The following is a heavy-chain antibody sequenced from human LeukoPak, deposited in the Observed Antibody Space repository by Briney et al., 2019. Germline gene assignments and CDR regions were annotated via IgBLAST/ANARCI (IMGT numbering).Heavy chain of an antibody. CDR1: GFTFSSYG. J-gene: IGHJ4*02. D-gene: IGHD3-3*01. CDR3: AKAGYYDFWSGYSPFDY. Sequence: PGGSLXLSCAASGFTFSSYGMHWVRQAPGKGLEWVAVISYDGSNKYYADSVKGRFTISRDNSKNTLYLQMNSLRAEDTAVYYCAKAGYYDFWSGYSPFDYWGQGTLVTVSS. CDR2: ISYDGSNK. V-gene: IGHV3-30*18.